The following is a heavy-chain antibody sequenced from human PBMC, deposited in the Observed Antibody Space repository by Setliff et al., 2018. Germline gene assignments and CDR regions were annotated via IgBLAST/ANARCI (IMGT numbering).Heavy chain of an antibody. D-gene: IGHD6-13*01. J-gene: IGHJ4*02. V-gene: IGHV3-30*02. CDR2: IRYDGSNK. CDR3: ARDEDGYSSSWYARPFDY. CDR1: GFTFSSYG. Sequence: PGGSLRLSCAASGFTFSSYGMHWVRQAPGKGLEWVAFIRYDGSNKYYADSVKGRFTISRDNAKNSLYLQMNSLRAEDTAVYYCARDEDGYSSSWYARPFDYWGQGTLVTVSS.